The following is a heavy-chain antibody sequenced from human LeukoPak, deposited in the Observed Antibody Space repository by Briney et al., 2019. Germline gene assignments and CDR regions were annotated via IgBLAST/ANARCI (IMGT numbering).Heavy chain of an antibody. CDR3: ASGTPSGYSSSWYDGADY. J-gene: IGHJ4*02. D-gene: IGHD6-13*01. CDR1: GGSISSSSYY. CDR2: IYYSGST. Sequence: PSETLSLTCTVSGGSISSSSYYWGWIRQPPGKGLEWIGSIYYSGSTYYNPSLKSRVTISVDTSKNQFSLKLSSVTAADTAVYYCASGTPSGYSSSWYDGADYWGQGTLVTVSS. V-gene: IGHV4-39*01.